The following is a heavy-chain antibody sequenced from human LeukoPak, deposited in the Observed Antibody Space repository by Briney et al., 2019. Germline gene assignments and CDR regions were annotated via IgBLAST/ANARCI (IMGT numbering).Heavy chain of an antibody. J-gene: IGHJ4*02. CDR3: ATWRTAKTGFDY. Sequence: SETLSLTCTVSGGSISNNNYYWAWIRQPPGKGLECIGSIYYSGSPYYNPSLESRVTISVDTSKNQFSLRLSSVTAADTAVYYCATWRTAKTGFDYWGQGTLVTVSS. CDR1: GGSISNNNYY. CDR2: IYYSGSP. V-gene: IGHV4-39*01. D-gene: IGHD1-1*01.